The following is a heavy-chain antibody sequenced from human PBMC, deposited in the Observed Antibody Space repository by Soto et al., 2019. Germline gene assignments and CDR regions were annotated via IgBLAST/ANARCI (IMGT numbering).Heavy chain of an antibody. CDR2: ISYDGSNK. CDR1: GFTFSSYA. D-gene: IGHD3-10*01. Sequence: QVQLVESGGGVVQPGRSLRLSCAASGFTFSSYAMHWVRQAPGKGLEWVAVISYDGSNKYYADSVKGRFTISRDNSKNTLYLQMNSLRAEDTAVYYCARDFVVRGVIPHGMDVWGQGTTVTVSS. CDR3: ARDFVVRGVIPHGMDV. J-gene: IGHJ6*02. V-gene: IGHV3-30-3*01.